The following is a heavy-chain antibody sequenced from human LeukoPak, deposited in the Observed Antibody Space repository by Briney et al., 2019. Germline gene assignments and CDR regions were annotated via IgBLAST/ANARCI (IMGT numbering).Heavy chain of an antibody. J-gene: IGHJ6*02. Sequence: PGGSLRLSCAASGFILSSDAMSWVRQAPGKGLEWVSTVSASGGGTYYADSVKGRFTISRDNSKNTLYLQMNSLRAEDTAVYYCATVAASPPGFSYYYYGMDVWGQGTTVTVSS. CDR1: GFILSSDA. CDR3: ATVAASPPGFSYYYYGMDV. D-gene: IGHD6-13*01. V-gene: IGHV3-23*01. CDR2: VSASGGGT.